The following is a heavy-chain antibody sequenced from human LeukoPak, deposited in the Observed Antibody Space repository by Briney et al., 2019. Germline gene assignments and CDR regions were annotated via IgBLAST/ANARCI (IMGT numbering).Heavy chain of an antibody. CDR3: ARVSDSSGWYADYYYGMDV. V-gene: IGHV1-69*05. CDR1: GGTFSSYA. Sequence: SVKVSCKASGGTFSSYAISWVRQAPGQGLEWMGGIIPIFGTANYTQKFQGRVTITTDESTSTAYMELSSLRSEDTAVYYCARVSDSSGWYADYYYGMDVWGQGTTVTVSS. CDR2: IIPIFGTA. D-gene: IGHD6-19*01. J-gene: IGHJ6*02.